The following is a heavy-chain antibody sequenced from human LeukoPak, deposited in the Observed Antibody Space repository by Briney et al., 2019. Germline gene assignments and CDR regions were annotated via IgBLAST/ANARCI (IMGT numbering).Heavy chain of an antibody. J-gene: IGHJ4*02. CDR1: GFTFSSYW. V-gene: IGHV3-7*01. CDR3: ATIAAADKDY. CDR2: IKEDGSEK. D-gene: IGHD6-13*01. Sequence: PGGSLRLSCAASGFTFSSYWMSWVRQAPGKGLEWVANIKEDGSEKYYVDSVKGRFTISRDNAKNSLHLQMNSLRAEDTAMYYCATIAAADKDYWGQGTLVTVSS.